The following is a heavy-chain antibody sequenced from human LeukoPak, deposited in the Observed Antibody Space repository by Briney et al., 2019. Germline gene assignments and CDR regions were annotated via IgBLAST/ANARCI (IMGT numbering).Heavy chain of an antibody. J-gene: IGHJ3*02. Sequence: GESLRISCKGSAYSFTRYWISWVRPMPWKGLARMGRIDPSDSYTNYSPSFQGHVTISADKSISTAYLQWSSLKASDTAMYYCARPVDYYGSGSPPDDAFDIWGQGTMVTVSS. CDR3: ARPVDYYGSGSPPDDAFDI. CDR2: IDPSDSYT. CDR1: AYSFTRYW. D-gene: IGHD3-10*01. V-gene: IGHV5-10-1*01.